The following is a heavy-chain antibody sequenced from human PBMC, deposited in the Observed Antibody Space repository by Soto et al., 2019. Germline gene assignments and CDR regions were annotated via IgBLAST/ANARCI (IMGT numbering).Heavy chain of an antibody. CDR2: ISPRTTYK. Sequence: QVQLVESGGGLVKPGGSLRLSCASSGFTFSDHYMSWIRRSPGKGLEFLSYISPRTTYKNYADSVKGRFTISRDNAKNSLYLQMDSLRADDTGVYYCVRDFRGAVAGSEFDHWGQGTLVTVSS. CDR1: GFTFSDHY. D-gene: IGHD6-19*01. CDR3: VRDFRGAVAGSEFDH. J-gene: IGHJ4*02. V-gene: IGHV3-11*06.